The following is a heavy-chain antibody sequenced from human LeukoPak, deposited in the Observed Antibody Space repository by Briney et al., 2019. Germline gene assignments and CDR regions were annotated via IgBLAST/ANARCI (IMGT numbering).Heavy chain of an antibody. CDR3: ARDRGCSSTSCYNSVLGY. J-gene: IGHJ4*02. CDR1: GGTFSSYA. CDR2: IIPIFGTA. Sequence: ASVKVSCKASGGTFSSYAISWVRQAPGQGLEWMGGIIPIFGTANYAQKFQGRVTITTDESTSTAYMELSSLRSEDTAVYYCARDRGCSSTSCYNSVLGYWGQGTLVTVSS. V-gene: IGHV1-69*05. D-gene: IGHD2-2*02.